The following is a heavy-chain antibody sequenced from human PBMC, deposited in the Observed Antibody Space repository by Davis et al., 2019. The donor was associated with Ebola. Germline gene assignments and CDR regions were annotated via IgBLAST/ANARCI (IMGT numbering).Heavy chain of an antibody. J-gene: IGHJ4*02. CDR1: GFTFSSQW. CDR2: MNQDGSHK. CDR3: APGCSGGNCYDGPKKFDY. V-gene: IGHV3-7*01. Sequence: GESLKISCAASGFTFSSQWMSWVRQVPGKGLEWVANMNQDGSHKYYGDSVKGRFTISRDNSNNTLYLQMNSLRTEDTAVYYCAPGCSGGNCYDGPKKFDYWGQGALVTVSS. D-gene: IGHD2-15*01.